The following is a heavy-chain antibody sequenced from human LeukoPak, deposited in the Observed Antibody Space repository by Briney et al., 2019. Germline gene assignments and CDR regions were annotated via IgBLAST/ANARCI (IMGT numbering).Heavy chain of an antibody. CDR3: ARQVPIVVVPAAPYAFDI. D-gene: IGHD2-2*01. CDR2: IYHSGST. J-gene: IGHJ3*02. V-gene: IGHV4-38-2*01. Sequence: PSETLSLTCAVSGYSISSGYYWGWIRQPPGKGLEWIGRIYHSGSTYYNPSLKSRVTISVDTSKNQFSLKLSSVTAADTAVYYCARQVPIVVVPAAPYAFDIWGQGTMVTVSS. CDR1: GYSISSGYY.